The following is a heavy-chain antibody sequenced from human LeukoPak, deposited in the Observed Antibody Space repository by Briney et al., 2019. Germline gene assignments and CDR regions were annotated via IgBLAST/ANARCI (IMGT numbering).Heavy chain of an antibody. CDR2: IYYSGNT. D-gene: IGHD1-26*01. J-gene: IGHJ4*02. CDR3: ARGGDFFDY. CDR1: GGSVSSGGYF. V-gene: IGHV4-31*03. Sequence: SETLSLTCTVSGGSVSSGGYFWTWIRQHPGKGLEWIGYIYYSGNTYYNPSLTSRITISVDTSKKQFSLKLSSVTAADTAVYYCARGGDFFDYWGQGTLVTVSS.